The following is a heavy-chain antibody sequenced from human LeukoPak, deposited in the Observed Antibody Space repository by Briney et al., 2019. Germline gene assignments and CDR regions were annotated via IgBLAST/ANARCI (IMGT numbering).Heavy chain of an antibody. CDR3: ARDWGEGFFSMAFDI. J-gene: IGHJ3*02. D-gene: IGHD3-16*01. CDR2: IWYDGSNK. Sequence: GGTLRLFCAASGFTFSAYGMHWVRQAPGKGPECVAVIWYDGSNKFYADSVKGRFTISRDNSKNTLYLQMNRLRAKDTAVYYCARDWGEGFFSMAFDIWGQGTMVTVSS. V-gene: IGHV3-33*01. CDR1: GFTFSAYG.